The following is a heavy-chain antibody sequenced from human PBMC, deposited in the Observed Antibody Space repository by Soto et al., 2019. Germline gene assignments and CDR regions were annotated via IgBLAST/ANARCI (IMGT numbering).Heavy chain of an antibody. CDR1: GYSFTSYW. CDR2: IYPGDSDT. D-gene: IGHD6-13*01. J-gene: IGHJ6*02. V-gene: IGHV5-51*01. Sequence: RKISCKGSGYSFTSYWIGWVRQMPGKGLEWMGIIYPGDSDTRYSPSFQGQVTISADKSISTAYLQWSSLKASDTAMYYCARLNGIAAAGSSYYGMDVWGQGTTVTV. CDR3: ARLNGIAAAGSSYYGMDV.